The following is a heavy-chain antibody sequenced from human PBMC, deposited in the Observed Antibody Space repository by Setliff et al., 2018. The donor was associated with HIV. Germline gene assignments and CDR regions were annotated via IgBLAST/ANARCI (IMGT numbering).Heavy chain of an antibody. D-gene: IGHD4-4*01. CDR3: ARVGGKGYSNFLDS. CDR2: ISYSGST. CDR1: GGSISGTNYV. V-gene: IGHV4-39*07. J-gene: IGHJ4*02. Sequence: SETLSLTCTVFGGSISGTNYVWGWIRQLPGKGLEWLGYISYSGSTYYNPALKSRVTISVDTSKNQFSLKLSSVTAADTAVYYCARVGGKGYSNFLDSWGQGALVTVSS.